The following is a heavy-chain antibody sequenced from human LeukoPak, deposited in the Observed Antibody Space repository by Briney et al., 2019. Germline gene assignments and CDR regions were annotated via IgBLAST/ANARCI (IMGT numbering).Heavy chain of an antibody. J-gene: IGHJ4*02. V-gene: IGHV3-21*01. Sequence: GGSLRLSCEASGFTFRTYTINWVRQAPGKGLQWVSSISSGSAYIHYRDSVKARFTISRDNTKNSLYLHMNILRAGDTAVYYCAGVPMSRSYIDSWGQGTLVTVSS. CDR3: AGVPMSRSYIDS. CDR2: ISSGSAYI. D-gene: IGHD6-6*01. CDR1: GFTFRTYT.